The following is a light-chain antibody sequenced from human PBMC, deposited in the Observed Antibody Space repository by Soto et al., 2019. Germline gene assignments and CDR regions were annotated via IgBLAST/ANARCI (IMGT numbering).Light chain of an antibody. Sequence: QSVLTQPPSASGTPGQRVTISCSGGDSNIGPNTVNWYRQVPGTAPKLLIHHNDQRPSGVPDRISGSKSGTSASLAISGLHSDDEADYYCAAWDDSLNAYVFGIGTKLTVL. CDR3: AAWDDSLNAYV. CDR1: DSNIGPNT. CDR2: HND. V-gene: IGLV1-44*01. J-gene: IGLJ1*01.